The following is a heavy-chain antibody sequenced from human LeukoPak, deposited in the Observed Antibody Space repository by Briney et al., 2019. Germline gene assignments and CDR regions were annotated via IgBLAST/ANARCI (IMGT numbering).Heavy chain of an antibody. Sequence: ASVKVSCKASGYTFTGYYMHWVRQAPGQGLEWMGLINPSGGSTSYAQKFQGRVTMTRDTSTSTVYMELSSLRSEDTAVYYCARGPEYYYDSSGYYLRPWGQGTLVTVSS. CDR3: ARGPEYYYDSSGYYLRP. CDR2: INPSGGST. J-gene: IGHJ5*02. CDR1: GYTFTGYY. D-gene: IGHD3-22*01. V-gene: IGHV1-46*01.